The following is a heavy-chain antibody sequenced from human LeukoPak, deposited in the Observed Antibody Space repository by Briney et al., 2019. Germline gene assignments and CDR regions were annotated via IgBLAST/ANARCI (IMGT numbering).Heavy chain of an antibody. V-gene: IGHV3-13*01. CDR2: IGTASDT. CDR3: ARGPPRGKYYYMDV. J-gene: IGHJ6*03. Sequence: PGGSLRLSCAASGLTLSSFDMHWVRQPTGQGLEWVSTIGTASDTYYPGSVEGRFTLSRDNAKNSLYLQMNSLTAGDTAVYYCARGPPRGKYYYMDVWGKGTTVTVSS. D-gene: IGHD1-1*01. CDR1: GLTLSSFD.